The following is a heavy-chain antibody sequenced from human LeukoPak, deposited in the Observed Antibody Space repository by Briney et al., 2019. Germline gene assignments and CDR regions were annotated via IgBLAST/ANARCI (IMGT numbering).Heavy chain of an antibody. CDR1: GYALTELS. CDR2: FDPEDGET. Sequence: ASVKVSCKVSGYALTELSMHWVRQAPGKGLEWMGGFDPEDGETIYAQKFQGRVTMTEDTSTDTASMELRSLRSDDTAVYYCARDLKGNYPPDYWGQGTLVTVSS. J-gene: IGHJ4*02. CDR3: ARDLKGNYPPDY. D-gene: IGHD1-7*01. V-gene: IGHV1-24*01.